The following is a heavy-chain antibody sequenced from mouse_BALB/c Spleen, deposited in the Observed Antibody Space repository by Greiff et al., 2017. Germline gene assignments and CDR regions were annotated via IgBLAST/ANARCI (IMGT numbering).Heavy chain of an antibody. Sequence: EVKLVESGGGLVKPGGSLKLSCAASGFTFSSYAMSWVRQTPEKRLEWVATISSGGSYTYYPDSVKGRFTISRDNAKNNLYLQMSSLKSEDTAMYYCARDGSYAMDYWGQGTSVTVSS. V-gene: IGHV5-6-4*01. CDR3: ARDGSYAMDY. CDR1: GFTFSSYA. CDR2: ISSGGSYT. D-gene: IGHD2-2*01. J-gene: IGHJ4*01.